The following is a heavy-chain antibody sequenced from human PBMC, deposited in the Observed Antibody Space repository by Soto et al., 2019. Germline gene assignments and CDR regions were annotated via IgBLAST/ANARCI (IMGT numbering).Heavy chain of an antibody. Sequence: PSETLSLTCTVSGDSISSGGYYLSWIRQHPGKGLEWIGYIYYSGSTYDNPSLKSRVTISVDTSKNQFSLKLSSVTAADTAVYYCARAGGYSGSTYYFDYWGQGTLVTVSS. V-gene: IGHV4-31*03. CDR1: GDSISSGGYY. CDR2: IYYSGST. CDR3: ARAGGYSGSTYYFDY. J-gene: IGHJ4*02. D-gene: IGHD1-26*01.